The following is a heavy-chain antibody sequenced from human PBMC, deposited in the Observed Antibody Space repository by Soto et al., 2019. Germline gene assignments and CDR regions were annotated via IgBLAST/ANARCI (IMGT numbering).Heavy chain of an antibody. Sequence: GGSLRLSCATSGFTFTDYYMTWIRQAPGKGPEWISYIGLTSVDTNYADSVKGRFTISRDNAKHSVYLQMNSLRAEDTAIYYCVRFSYTRGSYLASFGAWGQGTQVTVSS. CDR2: IGLTSVDT. CDR1: GFTFTDYY. J-gene: IGHJ5*02. D-gene: IGHD2-2*02. CDR3: VRFSYTRGSYLASFGA. V-gene: IGHV3-11*03.